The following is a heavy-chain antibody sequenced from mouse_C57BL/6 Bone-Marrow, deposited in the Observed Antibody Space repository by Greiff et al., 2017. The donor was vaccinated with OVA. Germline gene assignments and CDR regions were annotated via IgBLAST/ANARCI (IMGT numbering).Heavy chain of an antibody. J-gene: IGHJ1*03. V-gene: IGHV1-31*01. D-gene: IGHD1-1*01. Sequence: VHVKQSGPEPVKPGASVKISCKASGYSFTGYYMHWVKQSHGNILDWIGYIYPYNGVSSYNQKFKGKATLTVDKSSSTAYMELRSLTSEDSAVYYCAREGSRWYFYVWGTVTTVTVSS. CDR2: IYPYNGVS. CDR3: AREGSRWYFYV. CDR1: GYSFTGYY.